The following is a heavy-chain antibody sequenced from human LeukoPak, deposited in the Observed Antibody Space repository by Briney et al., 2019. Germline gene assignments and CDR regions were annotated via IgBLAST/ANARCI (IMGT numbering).Heavy chain of an antibody. J-gene: IGHJ4*02. D-gene: IGHD6-13*01. CDR1: GINFRSSG. CDR3: ASEGGRAAAGRFDD. Sequence: GGSLRLSCAASGINFRSSGMHWVRQAPGKGLEWVTFIKNDGSDKSYAASVKGRFTISRDNSKNTVYLHMNSLRADDTALYYCASEGGRAAAGRFDDWGLGTLVTVSS. CDR2: IKNDGSDK. V-gene: IGHV3-30*02.